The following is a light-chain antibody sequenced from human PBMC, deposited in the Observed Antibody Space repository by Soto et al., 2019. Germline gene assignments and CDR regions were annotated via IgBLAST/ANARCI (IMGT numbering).Light chain of an antibody. CDR1: QTINNN. CDR2: TTS. Sequence: DIQLTQSPSSLSASVGDRVTITCRASQTINNNLNWYQQKPGKAPKLLIYTTSNLQSGVPSRFSGSGSGTDFTLTISRLQPEDFATYFCQQSYNNLSWTCGQGTKLEIK. J-gene: IGKJ2*02. V-gene: IGKV1-39*01. CDR3: QQSYNNLSWT.